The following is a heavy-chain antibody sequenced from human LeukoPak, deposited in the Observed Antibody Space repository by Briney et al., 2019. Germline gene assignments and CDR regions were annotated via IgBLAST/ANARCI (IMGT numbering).Heavy chain of an antibody. CDR1: GGTFSSYA. CDR2: INPNSGGT. Sequence: ASVKVSCKASGGTFSSYAISWVRQAPGQGLEWMGWINPNSGGTNYAQKFQGRVTMTRDTSISTAYMELSRLRSDDTAVYYCARTIDYYGSGSYWAYWDQGTLVTVSS. V-gene: IGHV1-2*02. J-gene: IGHJ4*02. CDR3: ARTIDYYGSGSYWAY. D-gene: IGHD3-10*01.